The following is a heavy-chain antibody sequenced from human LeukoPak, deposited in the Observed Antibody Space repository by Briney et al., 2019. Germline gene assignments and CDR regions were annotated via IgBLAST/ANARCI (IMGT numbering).Heavy chain of an antibody. D-gene: IGHD5-18*01. CDR2: IYYSGST. CDR1: GGSISSSSYY. Sequence: SETLSLTCTVSGGSISSSSYYWGWIRQPPGKGLEWIGSIYYSGSTYYNPSLKSRVTISVDTSKNQFSLKLSSVTAADTAVYYCARGSGAAMDPFDYWGQGTLVTVSS. J-gene: IGHJ4*02. CDR3: ARGSGAAMDPFDY. V-gene: IGHV4-39*07.